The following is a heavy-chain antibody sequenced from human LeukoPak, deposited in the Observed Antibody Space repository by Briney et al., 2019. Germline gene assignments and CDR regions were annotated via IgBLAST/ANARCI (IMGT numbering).Heavy chain of an antibody. D-gene: IGHD3-9*01. J-gene: IGHJ5*02. Sequence: GGSLRLSCAASGFTFSNAWMSWVRQAPGKGLEWVGRIKSKTDGGTTDYAAPVKGRFTISRDDSKNTLYLQMNSLRAEDTAVYYCARALRYFDAGFDPWGQGTLVTVSS. V-gene: IGHV3-15*01. CDR3: ARALRYFDAGFDP. CDR2: IKSKTDGGTT. CDR1: GFTFSNAW.